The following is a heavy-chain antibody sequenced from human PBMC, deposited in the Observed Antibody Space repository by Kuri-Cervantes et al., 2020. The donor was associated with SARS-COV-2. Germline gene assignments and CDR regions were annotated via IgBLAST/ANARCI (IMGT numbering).Heavy chain of an antibody. V-gene: IGHV3-30-3*01. D-gene: IGHD3-22*01. CDR1: GLTFTSYA. J-gene: IGHJ3*02. CDR3: ASERTINMLVVVIGGKDAFDI. CDR2: ISYNGSNK. Sequence: LSLTCAASGLTFTSYAMHWVRQAPGKGREWVAVISYNGSNKYYADSVRGRFTISRANYKNMLYLQMKSLSAEDTAVYYCASERTINMLVVVIGGKDAFDIWGQGTMVTVSS.